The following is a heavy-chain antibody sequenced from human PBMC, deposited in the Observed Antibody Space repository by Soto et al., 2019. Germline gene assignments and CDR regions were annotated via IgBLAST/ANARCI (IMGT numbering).Heavy chain of an antibody. J-gene: IGHJ6*02. CDR3: AKFPSRAYYDSSGGITDV. CDR2: ISYDGSNK. CDR1: GFTFSSYG. V-gene: IGHV3-30*18. D-gene: IGHD3-22*01. Sequence: GGSLRLSCAASGFTFSSYGMHWVRQAPGKGLEWVAVISYDGSNKYYADSVKGRFTISRGNSKNTLYLQMSSLRAEDTAVYYCAKFPSRAYYDSSGGITDVWGQGTTVTVSS.